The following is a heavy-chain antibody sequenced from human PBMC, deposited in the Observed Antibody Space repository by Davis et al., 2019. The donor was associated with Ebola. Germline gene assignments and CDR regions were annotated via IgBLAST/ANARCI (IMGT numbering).Heavy chain of an antibody. CDR1: GGTFSSYA. J-gene: IGHJ4*02. Sequence: SVKVSCKASGGTFSSYAISWVRQAPGQGLEWMGGIIPIFGTANYAQKFQGRVTITADASTSTAYMELSSLRSEDTAVYYCARGEIFGVEPTGGYFDYWGQGTLVTVSS. CDR3: ARGEIFGVEPTGGYFDY. D-gene: IGHD3-3*01. V-gene: IGHV1-69*13. CDR2: IIPIFGTA.